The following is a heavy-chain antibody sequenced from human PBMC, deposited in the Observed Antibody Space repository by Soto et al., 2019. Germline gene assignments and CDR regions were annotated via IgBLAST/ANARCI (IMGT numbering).Heavy chain of an antibody. Sequence: GGSLRLSCAASGFTFGSYAMSWVRLAPGKGLEWVSVAGPSGSSTFYADSVRGRFTISRDNVENTLYLQMNSLRVADTALYFCARTYYYESTGYYGTFDYWGQGTLVTV. CDR3: ARTYYYESTGYYGTFDY. J-gene: IGHJ4*02. CDR2: AGPSGSST. V-gene: IGHV3-23*01. CDR1: GFTFGSYA. D-gene: IGHD3-22*01.